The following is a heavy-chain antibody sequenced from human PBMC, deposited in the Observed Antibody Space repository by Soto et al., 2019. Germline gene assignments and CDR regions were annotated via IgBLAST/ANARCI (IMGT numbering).Heavy chain of an antibody. CDR1: GGSISSGGYY. V-gene: IGHV4-31*03. D-gene: IGHD3-22*01. CDR2: IYYSGST. Sequence: QVQLQESGPGLVKPSQTLSLTCTVSGGSISSGGYYWSWIRQHPGKGLEWIGYIYYSGSTYYNPSLKSRVTISVDTSKNQFSLKLSSVTAADTAVYYCARDCQLKYYYDSSGYSHYYGMDVWGQGTTVTVSS. CDR3: ARDCQLKYYYDSSGYSHYYGMDV. J-gene: IGHJ6*02.